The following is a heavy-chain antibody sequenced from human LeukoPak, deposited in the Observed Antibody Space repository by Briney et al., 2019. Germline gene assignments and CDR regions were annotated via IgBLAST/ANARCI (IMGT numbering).Heavy chain of an antibody. CDR1: GGSFSGYY. J-gene: IGHJ4*02. CDR3: ARVVVVVMDY. Sequence: SETLSLTCAVYGGSFSGYYWSWIRQPPGKGLEWIGEINHSGSTNYNPSLKSRVTISVDTSKNQFSLKLSSVTAADTAVYYCARVVVVVMDYWGQGTLVTVSS. V-gene: IGHV4-34*01. CDR2: INHSGST. D-gene: IGHD3-22*01.